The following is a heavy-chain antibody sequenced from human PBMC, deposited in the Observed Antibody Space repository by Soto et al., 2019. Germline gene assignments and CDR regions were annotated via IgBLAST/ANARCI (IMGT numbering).Heavy chain of an antibody. CDR2: ISGSGGST. V-gene: IGHV3-23*01. J-gene: IGHJ4*02. CDR3: AKDYGDLGY. CDR1: GFTVSSNY. Sequence: GGSLRLSCAASGFTVSSNYMSWVRQAPGKGLEWVSAISGSGGSTYYADSVKGRFTISRDNSKNTLYLQMNSLRAEDTAVYYCAKDYGDLGYWGQGTLVTVSS. D-gene: IGHD4-17*01.